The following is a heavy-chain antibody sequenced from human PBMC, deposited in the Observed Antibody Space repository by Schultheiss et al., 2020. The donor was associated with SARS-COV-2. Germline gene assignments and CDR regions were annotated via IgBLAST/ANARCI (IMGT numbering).Heavy chain of an antibody. D-gene: IGHD2-2*01. CDR3: ARGRLLGYCSSTSCYFY. J-gene: IGHJ4*02. V-gene: IGHV4-61*02. Sequence: SETLSLTCTVSGGSISSGGYYWSWIRQPPGKGLEWIGRIYTSGSTYYNPSLKSRVTISVDTSKNQFSLKLSSVTAADTAVYYCARGRLLGYCSSTSCYFYWGQGTLVTVSS. CDR1: GGSISSGGYY. CDR2: IYTSGST.